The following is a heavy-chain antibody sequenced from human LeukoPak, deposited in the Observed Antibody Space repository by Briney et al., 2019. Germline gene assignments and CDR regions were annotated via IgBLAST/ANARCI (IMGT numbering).Heavy chain of an antibody. CDR1: GGSIRSSSYY. V-gene: IGHV4-39*01. Sequence: PSETLSLPCTVSGGSIRSSSYYWGGIRQPPGKGLEWIGSIYYIGTTYYNPSLKSRVTIFVDTSKNQFSLKLSSVTAADTAVYYCARHDVSYSNYGTWGQGTQVTVSS. J-gene: IGHJ5*02. CDR3: ARHDVSYSNYGT. D-gene: IGHD4-11*01. CDR2: IYYIGTT.